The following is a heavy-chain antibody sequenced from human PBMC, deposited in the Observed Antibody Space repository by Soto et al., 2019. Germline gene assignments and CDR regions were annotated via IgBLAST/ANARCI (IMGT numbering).Heavy chain of an antibody. Sequence: PSETLSLPCTVSGYSINSGYIWGWVRRPPGQGLEWIGSRYSTGTTYYNPSLRRRVKMSVDTSKNQLSLVLRSVAAADTAVYYCVARATVVNSPWFDPWGQGTQVTVSS. CDR1: GYSINSGYI. CDR3: VARATVVNSPWFDP. CDR2: RYSTGTT. D-gene: IGHD1-1*01. J-gene: IGHJ5*02. V-gene: IGHV4-38-2*02.